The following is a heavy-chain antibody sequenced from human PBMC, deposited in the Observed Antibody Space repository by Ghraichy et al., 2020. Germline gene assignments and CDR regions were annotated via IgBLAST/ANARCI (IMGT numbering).Heavy chain of an antibody. J-gene: IGHJ6*04. CDR3: ARNRASLDV. V-gene: IGHV3-7*03. D-gene: IGHD2/OR15-2a*01. CDR2: INPDGSEK. Sequence: GGSLRLSCAASGFTFSIYSMSWVRQAPGKGLEWVANINPDGSEKYYVDSVKGRFTMSRDNAKNSVSLQMNSLRAVDTAVYYWARNRASLDVWGKGTTVTVSS. CDR1: GFTFSIYS.